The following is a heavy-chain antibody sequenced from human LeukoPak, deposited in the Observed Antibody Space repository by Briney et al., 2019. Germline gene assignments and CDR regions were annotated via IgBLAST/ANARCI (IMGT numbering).Heavy chain of an antibody. V-gene: IGHV4-34*01. CDR2: INHSGST. D-gene: IGHD2-15*01. J-gene: IGHJ4*02. Sequence: SETLSLTCAVYGGSFSGYYRSWIRQPPGKGLEWIGEINHSGSTNYNPSLKSRVTISVDTSKNQFSLKLSSVTAADTAVYYCASDYCSGGSCPLYFDYWGQGTLVTVSS. CDR1: GGSFSGYY. CDR3: ASDYCSGGSCPLYFDY.